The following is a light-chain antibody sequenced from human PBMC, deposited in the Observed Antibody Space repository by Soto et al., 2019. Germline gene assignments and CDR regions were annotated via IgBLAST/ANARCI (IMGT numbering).Light chain of an antibody. CDR2: GAS. CDR3: QQYNNWPPLT. V-gene: IGKV3-15*01. CDR1: QSVSSD. Sequence: EIVMTQSPATLSVSPGERATLSCRASQSVSSDLAWYQQKPGQAPRLLIYGASTRATGIPARFSGSGSGTEFTLTISSLQSEDFAVYYCQQYNNWPPLTSGQGTKV. J-gene: IGKJ1*01.